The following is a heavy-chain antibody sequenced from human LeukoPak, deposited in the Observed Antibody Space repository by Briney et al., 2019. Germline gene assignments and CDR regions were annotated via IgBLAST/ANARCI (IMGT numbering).Heavy chain of an antibody. Sequence: GGSLRLSCAASGFTLSRDSMDWVRQAPGKGLEWISYISYDSGIRYYADSARGRFTISRDNAKNSLYLQMHSLRAEDTAVYYCVRDNPRCCGVIPAKIDDYWGQGTLVTVSS. CDR3: VRDNPRCCGVIPAKIDDY. J-gene: IGHJ4*02. CDR1: GFTLSRDS. D-gene: IGHD2-15*01. V-gene: IGHV3-48*01. CDR2: ISYDSGIR.